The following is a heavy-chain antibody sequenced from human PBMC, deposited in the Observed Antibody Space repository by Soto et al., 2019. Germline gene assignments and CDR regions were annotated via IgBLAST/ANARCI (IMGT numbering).Heavy chain of an antibody. V-gene: IGHV3-33*01. Sequence: QVQLVESGGGVVQPGRSLRLSCAASGFSFSNYGMHWVRQAPGEGLEWVAAIWYDGVKKHHADSVKGRFTISRDNSKNTLYLQMNSLRAEDTAVYYCARDRNIVVVPAAIADYWGQGTLVTVSS. D-gene: IGHD2-2*01. J-gene: IGHJ4*02. CDR2: IWYDGVKK. CDR3: ARDRNIVVVPAAIADY. CDR1: GFSFSNYG.